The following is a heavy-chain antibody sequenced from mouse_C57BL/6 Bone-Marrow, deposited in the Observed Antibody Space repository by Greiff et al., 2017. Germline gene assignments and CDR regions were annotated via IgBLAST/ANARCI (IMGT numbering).Heavy chain of an antibody. CDR1: GYTFTDYY. CDR3: GRDERYDYPYYFDY. D-gene: IGHD2-4*01. CDR2: INPYNGGT. Sequence: EVQLQQSGPVLVKPGASVKMSCKASGYTFTDYYMNWVKQSHGKSLEWIGVINPYNGGTSYNQKFKGKATLTVDKSSSTAYMGLSSLTSEDSAFYYGGRDERYDYPYYFDYWGQGTTLTVSS. J-gene: IGHJ2*01. V-gene: IGHV1-19*01.